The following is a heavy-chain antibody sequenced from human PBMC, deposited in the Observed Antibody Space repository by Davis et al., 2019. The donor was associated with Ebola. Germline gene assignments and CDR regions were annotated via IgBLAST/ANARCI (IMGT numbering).Heavy chain of an antibody. Sequence: GESLKISCAASGFTFSSYWLSWVRQAPGKGLEWVANIKQDGSEKYYVDSVKGRFTISRDNAKNSLYLQMNSLRAEDTAVYYCARGRLGAYWGQGTLVTVSS. CDR3: ARGRLGAY. D-gene: IGHD7-27*01. J-gene: IGHJ4*02. CDR1: GFTFSSYW. CDR2: IKQDGSEK. V-gene: IGHV3-7*01.